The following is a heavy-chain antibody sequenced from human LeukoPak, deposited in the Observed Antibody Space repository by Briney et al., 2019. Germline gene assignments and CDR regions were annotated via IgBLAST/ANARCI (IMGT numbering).Heavy chain of an antibody. Sequence: PSETLSLTCTVSGGSISSGGYYWSWIRQHPGKGLEWIGYIYYSGSTNYNPSLKSRVTISVDTSKNQFSLKLSSVTAADTAVYYCARAPFGDKTYYFDYWGQGTLVTVSS. J-gene: IGHJ4*02. CDR2: IYYSGST. D-gene: IGHD4-17*01. V-gene: IGHV4-61*08. CDR1: GGSISSGGYY. CDR3: ARAPFGDKTYYFDY.